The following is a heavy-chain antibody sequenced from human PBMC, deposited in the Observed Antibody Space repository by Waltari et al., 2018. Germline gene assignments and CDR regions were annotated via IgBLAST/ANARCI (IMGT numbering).Heavy chain of an antibody. Sequence: EVQLVESGGGLVQPGGSRRPSCAASGFTRSSFWINWVRQAPGKGLGWVAGIKQDGSEKYYADSVKGRFTISRDNAKNSLYLQMNSLRAEDTAVYYCATSGWYCFDYWGQGTLVTVSS. D-gene: IGHD6-19*01. CDR2: IKQDGSEK. CDR3: ATSGWYCFDY. CDR1: GFTRSSFW. J-gene: IGHJ4*02. V-gene: IGHV3-7*01.